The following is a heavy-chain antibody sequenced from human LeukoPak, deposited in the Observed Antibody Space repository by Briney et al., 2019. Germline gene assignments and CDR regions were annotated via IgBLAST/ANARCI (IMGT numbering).Heavy chain of an antibody. J-gene: IGHJ4*02. D-gene: IGHD3-22*01. CDR3: AKSSYYDSSGYQGV. CDR2: IRYDGSNR. CDR1: GFTFSIYG. V-gene: IGHV3-30*02. Sequence: GGSLRLSCAASGFTFSIYGMHWVRQAPVKGLEWVAYIRYDGSNRYYADSVKGRFTISRDNSKNTMDLQMNSLRAEDTAVYYCAKSSYYDSSGYQGVWGQGTLVTVSS.